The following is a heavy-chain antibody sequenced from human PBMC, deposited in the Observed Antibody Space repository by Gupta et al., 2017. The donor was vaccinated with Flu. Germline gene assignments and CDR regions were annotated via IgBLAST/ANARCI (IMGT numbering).Heavy chain of an antibody. Sequence: EVQLLESGGGLVQPGGSLRLSCAAAGFTFSSYAMSWVRQAPGKVLECVTASSGSGGSTYYADSVKGRFTISRDNSKNTLYLQMNSLRAEDTAVYYCAKVCSPAAVNYGMDVWGQGTTVTVSS. J-gene: IGHJ6*02. V-gene: IGHV3-23*01. D-gene: IGHD6-25*01. CDR1: GFTFSSYA. CDR3: AKVCSPAAVNYGMDV. CDR2: SSGSGGST.